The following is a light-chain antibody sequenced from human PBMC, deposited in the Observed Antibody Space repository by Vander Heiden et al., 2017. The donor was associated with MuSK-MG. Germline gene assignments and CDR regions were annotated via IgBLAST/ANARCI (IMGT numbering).Light chain of an antibody. CDR3: CSYAGSNSWV. CDR2: EVN. Sequence: QSALTPPASVSGSPGQSITISCTGTYSDVGAYNLVSWYQQHPGAAPKLIIYEVNKRPSGVSNRFSGSKSGNTASLTISGLRADDEADYFCCSYAGSNSWVFGGGTKLTVL. CDR1: YSDVGAYNL. V-gene: IGLV2-23*02. J-gene: IGLJ3*02.